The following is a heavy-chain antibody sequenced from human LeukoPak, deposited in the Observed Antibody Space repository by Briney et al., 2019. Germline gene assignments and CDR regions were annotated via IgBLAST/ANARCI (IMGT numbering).Heavy chain of an antibody. V-gene: IGHV4-4*07. D-gene: IGHD7-27*01. CDR1: GGSISSFY. CDR2: IYTTGST. CDR3: ARGAGDDLDY. J-gene: IGHJ4*02. Sequence: PSETLSLTCTVSGGSISSFYWSWIRHPARKGLEWIGRIYTTGSTNYNPSLKSRVTMSADTSKNQLSLKLTSVTAADTAVYYCARGAGDDLDYWGQGTLVSVSS.